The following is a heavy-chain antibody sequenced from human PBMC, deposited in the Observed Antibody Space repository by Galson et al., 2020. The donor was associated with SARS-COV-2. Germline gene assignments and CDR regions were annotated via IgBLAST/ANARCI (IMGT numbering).Heavy chain of an antibody. CDR2: IYYSGST. V-gene: IGHV4-30-4*08. CDR1: GGSINSGDGF. Sequence: SETLSLTCTVSGGSINSGDGFWSWVRQPPGKGLEWIGNIYYSGSTHNNPSLKSRISMSVDTSRNQFSLTLSSVTAADTAVYYCAREKGYGDYDYFDYWGQGTLVTVSS. D-gene: IGHD4-17*01. CDR3: AREKGYGDYDYFDY. J-gene: IGHJ4*02.